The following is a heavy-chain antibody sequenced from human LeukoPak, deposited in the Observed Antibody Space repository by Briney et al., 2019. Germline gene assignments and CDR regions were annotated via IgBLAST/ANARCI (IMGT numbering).Heavy chain of an antibody. Sequence: GGCLRLARAASGFTFSIYGTHSVSHPAGEWREWVAFIRYYGSNKYYADSVKGRFTIARDNSKNTLYLQMNSLRAEVSAVYYCAKSYGSGTRFDAFDIWGQGTMVTVSS. CDR1: GFTFSIYG. D-gene: IGHD3-10*01. CDR2: IRYYGSNK. J-gene: IGHJ3*02. V-gene: IGHV3-30*02. CDR3: AKSYGSGTRFDAFDI.